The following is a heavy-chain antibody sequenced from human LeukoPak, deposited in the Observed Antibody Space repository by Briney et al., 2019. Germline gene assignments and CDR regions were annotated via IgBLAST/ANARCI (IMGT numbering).Heavy chain of an antibody. D-gene: IGHD4-17*01. V-gene: IGHV4-59*01. J-gene: IGHJ4*02. Sequence: PSETLSLTCIVSGGSISSYYWSWIRQPPGKGLEWIGYIYYSGSTNYNPSLKSRVSISVDTSKNQFSLKLSSVTAADTAVYYCARTGSTVTMLYPFDHWGQGTLVTVSS. CDR2: IYYSGST. CDR3: ARTGSTVTMLYPFDH. CDR1: GGSISSYY.